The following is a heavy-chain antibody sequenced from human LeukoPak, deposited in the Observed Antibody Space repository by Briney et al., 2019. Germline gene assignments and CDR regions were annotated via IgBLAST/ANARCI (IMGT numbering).Heavy chain of an antibody. CDR3: ARDYLAEGGFDY. CDR2: ISYDGSNK. CDR1: GFTFSSYA. Sequence: GGSLRLSCAAPGFTFSSYAMHGVRQAPGKGLEWVAVISYDGSNKYYADSVKGRFTISRDNSKNTLYLQMNSLRAEDTAVYYCARDYLAEGGFDYWGQGTLVTVSS. J-gene: IGHJ4*02. D-gene: IGHD6-13*01. V-gene: IGHV3-30-3*01.